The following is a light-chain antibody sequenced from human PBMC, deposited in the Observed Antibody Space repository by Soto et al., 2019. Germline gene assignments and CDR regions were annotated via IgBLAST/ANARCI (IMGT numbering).Light chain of an antibody. CDR2: DGY. V-gene: IGKV3-11*01. CDR1: QSVYSS. Sequence: EIVLTQSPATLSLSPGERATLSCRASQSVYSSLAWFQQKPGQAPRLLIFDGYNRATGIPARFSGSGSGTDFTLTISSLEPEDFAVYYCHQCSHWPLTFGGGTKLEMK. J-gene: IGKJ4*01. CDR3: HQCSHWPLT.